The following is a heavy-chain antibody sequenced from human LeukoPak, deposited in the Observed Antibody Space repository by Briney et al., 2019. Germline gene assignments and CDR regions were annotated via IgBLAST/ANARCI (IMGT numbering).Heavy chain of an antibody. Sequence: SETLSLTCTVSGVSISTSTYYWAWIRQPPGKGPEWIGSMFYRGSTYYNPSLKSRVTISVDTSKNQFSLKLSSVTASDTAIFYCARQGGWGGAASLIEYWGQGTLVTVSS. CDR3: ARQGGWGGAASLIEY. CDR1: GVSISTSTYY. D-gene: IGHD1-26*01. J-gene: IGHJ4*02. V-gene: IGHV4-39*01. CDR2: MFYRGST.